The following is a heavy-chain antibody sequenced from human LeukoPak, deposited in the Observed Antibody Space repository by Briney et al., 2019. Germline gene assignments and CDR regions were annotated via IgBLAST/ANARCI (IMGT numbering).Heavy chain of an antibody. J-gene: IGHJ4*02. CDR3: ARGGIQLWSPFDY. V-gene: IGHV4-31*03. Sequence: SETLSLTCSVSGGSISSGAHYWSWIRQHPGKGLEWIGYIYYSGTTYYNPSLKSRVTISVDTSKNQFSLKLTSVTAADTAVYFCARGGIQLWSPFDYWGQGTLVTVSS. CDR1: GGSISSGAHY. D-gene: IGHD5-18*01. CDR2: IYYSGTT.